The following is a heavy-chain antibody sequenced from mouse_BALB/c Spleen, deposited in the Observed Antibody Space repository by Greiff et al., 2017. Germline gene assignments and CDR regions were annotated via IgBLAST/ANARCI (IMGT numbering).Heavy chain of an antibody. V-gene: IGHV5-6*01. CDR2: ISSGGSYT. J-gene: IGHJ4*01. CDR3: ARPYGKGAMDY. D-gene: IGHD2-1*01. CDR1: GFTFSSYG. Sequence: EVQLVESGGDLVKPGGSLKLSCAASGFTFSSYGMSWVRQTPDKRLEWVATISSGGSYTYYPDSVKGRFTISRDNAKNTLYLQMSSLKSEDTAMYYCARPYGKGAMDYWGQGTSVTVSS.